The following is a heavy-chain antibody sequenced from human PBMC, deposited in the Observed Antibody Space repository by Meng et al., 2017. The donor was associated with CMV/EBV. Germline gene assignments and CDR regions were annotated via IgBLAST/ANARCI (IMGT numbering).Heavy chain of an antibody. D-gene: IGHD3-10*01. CDR2: IRYDGSNK. J-gene: IGHJ4*02. Sequence: GGLLRPSCAASGFTFSSYGMHWVRQAPGKGLEWVAFIRYDGSNKYYADSVKGRFTISRDNSKNTLYLQMNSLRAEDTAVYYCAKDSVVFRYGSGSYPYFDYWGQGTLVTVSS. V-gene: IGHV3-30*02. CDR3: AKDSVVFRYGSGSYPYFDY. CDR1: GFTFSSYG.